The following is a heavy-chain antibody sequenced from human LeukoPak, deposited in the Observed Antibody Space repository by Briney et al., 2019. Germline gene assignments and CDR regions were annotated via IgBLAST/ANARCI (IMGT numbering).Heavy chain of an antibody. J-gene: IGHJ6*03. Sequence: PSETLSLTCTVSGGSISSYYWSWIRQPPGKGLEWIGYIYYSGSTNYNPSLKSRVTISVDTSKNQFSLKLSPVTAADTAVYYCARTDYYYYYMDVWGKGTTVTVSS. CDR2: IYYSGST. CDR3: ARTDYYYYYMDV. V-gene: IGHV4-59*01. CDR1: GGSISSYY.